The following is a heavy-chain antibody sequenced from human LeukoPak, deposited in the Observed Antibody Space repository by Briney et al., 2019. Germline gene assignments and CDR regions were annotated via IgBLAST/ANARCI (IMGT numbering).Heavy chain of an antibody. CDR2: IIPIFGTA. CDR3: ARSLTPYYDFWSGYFDDFRWFDP. Sequence: ASVKVSCKASGGTFSNYAISWVRQAPGQGLEWMGGIIPIFGTANYAQKFQGRVTITTDESTSTAYMELSSLRSEDTAVYYCARSLTPYYDFWSGYFDDFRWFDPWGQGTLVTVSS. D-gene: IGHD3-3*01. J-gene: IGHJ5*02. V-gene: IGHV1-69*05. CDR1: GGTFSNYA.